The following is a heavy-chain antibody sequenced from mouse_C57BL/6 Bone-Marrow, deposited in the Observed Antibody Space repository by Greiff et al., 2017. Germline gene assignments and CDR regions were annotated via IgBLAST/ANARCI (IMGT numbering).Heavy chain of an antibody. Sequence: DVQLVESGEGLVKPGGSLKLSCAASGFTFSSYAMSWVRQTPEKRLEWVAYISSGGDYIYYADTVKGRFTISRDNARTTLYLQMSSLMSEDTAMYYCTRGLPLNYAMDYWGQGTSVTVSS. D-gene: IGHD3-1*01. CDR3: TRGLPLNYAMDY. CDR1: GFTFSSYA. J-gene: IGHJ4*01. V-gene: IGHV5-9-1*02. CDR2: ISSGGDYI.